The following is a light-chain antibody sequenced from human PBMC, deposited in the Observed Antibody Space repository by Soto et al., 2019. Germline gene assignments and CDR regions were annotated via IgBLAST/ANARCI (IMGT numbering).Light chain of an antibody. V-gene: IGKV1-39*01. CDR3: LQTYSPPLT. J-gene: IGKJ3*01. CDR2: DVS. CDR1: QRISAY. Sequence: DIQMTQPPSSLSASVGDRVTITCRASQRISAYLNWYQQKPGEAPKLLIFDVSVLESGVPSRLSGSGAETDFTPSIPQLQPDDFATYYGLQTYSPPLTSGPGTTVDFK.